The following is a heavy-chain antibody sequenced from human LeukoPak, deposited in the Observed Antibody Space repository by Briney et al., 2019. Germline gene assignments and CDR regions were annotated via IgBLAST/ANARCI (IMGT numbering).Heavy chain of an antibody. Sequence: GGSLRLSCAASGFTFSSYSMNWVRQAPGKGLEWVSSISGSSYYIYYADSVKGRFTISRDNAKNSLYLQMNTLRPEDTALYYCATYSSSSDLDFWGQGTLVTVSS. CDR2: ISGSSYYI. D-gene: IGHD6-13*01. CDR3: ATYSSSSDLDF. V-gene: IGHV3-21*04. J-gene: IGHJ4*02. CDR1: GFTFSSYS.